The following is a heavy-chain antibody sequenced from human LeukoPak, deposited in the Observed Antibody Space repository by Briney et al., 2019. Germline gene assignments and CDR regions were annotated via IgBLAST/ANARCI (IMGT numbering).Heavy chain of an antibody. D-gene: IGHD6-25*01. Sequence: GGSLRLSCAGSGFTFSHYGMNWVRQAPGKGLEWVAGVWYDGSKNLYGDSVKGRFTISRDNSKDMFSLQMDSLRDDDTAVYYCARDADTSGHYSYFDYWGQGALVVVSS. CDR3: ARDADTSGHYSYFDY. V-gene: IGHV3-33*01. CDR1: GFTFSHYG. J-gene: IGHJ4*02. CDR2: VWYDGSKN.